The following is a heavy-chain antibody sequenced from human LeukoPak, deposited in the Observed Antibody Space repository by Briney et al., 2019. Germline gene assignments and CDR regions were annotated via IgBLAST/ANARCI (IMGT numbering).Heavy chain of an antibody. CDR2: INTNTGNP. J-gene: IGHJ4*02. D-gene: IGHD6-19*01. Sequence: ASVKVSCKASGYTFTSYAINWVRQAPGQGLEWMGWINTNTGNPTYAQGFTGRFVFSLDTSVSTAYLQISSLKAEDTAVYYCARSHSDWYVNTAGHWGQGTLVAVSS. V-gene: IGHV7-4-1*02. CDR3: ARSHSDWYVNTAGH. CDR1: GYTFTSYA.